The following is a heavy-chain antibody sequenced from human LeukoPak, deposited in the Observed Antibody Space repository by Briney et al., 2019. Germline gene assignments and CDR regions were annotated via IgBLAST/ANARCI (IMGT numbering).Heavy chain of an antibody. CDR3: ARVSDCSGGSCYSEYFDY. CDR2: INHSGST. Sequence: PSETLSLTCAVYGGSFSGYYWSWIHQPPGKGLEWIGEINHSGSTNYNPSLKSRVTISVDTSKNQFSLKLSSVTAADTAVYYCARVSDCSGGSCYSEYFDYWGQGTLVTVSS. CDR1: GGSFSGYY. D-gene: IGHD2-15*01. V-gene: IGHV4-34*01. J-gene: IGHJ4*02.